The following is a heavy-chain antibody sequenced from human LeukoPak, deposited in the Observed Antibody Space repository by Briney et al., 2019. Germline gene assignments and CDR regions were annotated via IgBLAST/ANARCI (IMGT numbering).Heavy chain of an antibody. CDR3: ARWGAGGEGIVDAFDI. V-gene: IGHV1-46*01. CDR2: INPSGGST. D-gene: IGHD2-21*01. Sequence: ASVKVSCKASGYTFTSYYMHWVRQAPGQGLEWMGIINPSGGSTSYAQKFQGRVTMTRDMSTSTVYMELSSLRSEDTAVYYCARWGAGGEGIVDAFDIWGQGTMVTVSS. CDR1: GYTFTSYY. J-gene: IGHJ3*02.